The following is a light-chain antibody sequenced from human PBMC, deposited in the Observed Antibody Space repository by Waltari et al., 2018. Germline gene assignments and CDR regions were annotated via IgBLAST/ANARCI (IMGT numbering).Light chain of an antibody. V-gene: IGKV3-20*01. CDR2: GAS. Sequence: EIVLTQSPGPLSLSPGERGTLPFRASQSVSSFLAWYQQKPGQAPMLLIYGASTRATGIPDRFSGSGSGTDFSLTISRLEPEDFAVYYCQKYDRLPATFGQGTKVEIK. CDR3: QKYDRLPAT. CDR1: QSVSSF. J-gene: IGKJ1*01.